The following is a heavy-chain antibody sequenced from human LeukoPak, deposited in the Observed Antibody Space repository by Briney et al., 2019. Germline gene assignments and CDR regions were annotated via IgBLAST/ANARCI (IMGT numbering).Heavy chain of an antibody. CDR3: AKDRVRGYSGYDYYYYYMDV. CDR2: ISGSGGST. V-gene: IGHV3-23*01. D-gene: IGHD5-12*01. J-gene: IGHJ6*03. Sequence: GGSLRLSCAASGFTFSSYAMSWVRQAPGKGLEWVSAISGSGGSTYYADSVKGRFTISRDNSKNTLYLQMNSLRAEDTAVYYCAKDRVRGYSGYDYYYYYMDVWGKGTTVTVSS. CDR1: GFTFSSYA.